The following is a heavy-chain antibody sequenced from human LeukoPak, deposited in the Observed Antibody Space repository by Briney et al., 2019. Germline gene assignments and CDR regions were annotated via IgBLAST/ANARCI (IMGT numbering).Heavy chain of an antibody. Sequence: SVKVSCKASGYTFTSYGISWVRQAPGQGLEWMGGIIPIFGTANYAQKFQGRVTITADESTSTAYMELSSLRSEDTAVYYCAREIAVAGGNWFDPWGQGTLVTVSS. V-gene: IGHV1-69*13. CDR2: IIPIFGTA. J-gene: IGHJ5*02. CDR1: GYTFTSYG. CDR3: AREIAVAGGNWFDP. D-gene: IGHD6-19*01.